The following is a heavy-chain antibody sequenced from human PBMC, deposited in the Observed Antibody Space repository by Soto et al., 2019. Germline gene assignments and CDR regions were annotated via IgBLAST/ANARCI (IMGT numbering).Heavy chain of an antibody. CDR1: GGSISSYY. V-gene: IGHV4-59*08. CDR3: ARNSQWLHAFDN. D-gene: IGHD3-22*01. CDR2: IYYSGST. Sequence: SETLSLTCTVSGGSISSYYWSWIRQPPGKGLEWIGYIYYSGSTNYNPSLKSRVTISVDTSKNQFSLKLSSVTAADTAVYYCARNSQWLHAFDNWGQGTMVTVS. J-gene: IGHJ3*02.